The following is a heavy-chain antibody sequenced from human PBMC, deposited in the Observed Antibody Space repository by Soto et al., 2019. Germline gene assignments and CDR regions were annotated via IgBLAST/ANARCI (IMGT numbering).Heavy chain of an antibody. CDR1: GGSISSGGYY. D-gene: IGHD3-10*01. Sequence: QVQLQESGPGLVKPSQTLSLTCTVSGGSISSGGYYWSWIRQHPGKGLEWIGYIYYSGSTYYNPSLKSRVTITVDTSKNQFSLKLSSVTAADTAVYYCARGVTLVRGVIHTPYFDYWGQGALVTVSS. V-gene: IGHV4-31*03. CDR2: IYYSGST. CDR3: ARGVTLVRGVIHTPYFDY. J-gene: IGHJ4*02.